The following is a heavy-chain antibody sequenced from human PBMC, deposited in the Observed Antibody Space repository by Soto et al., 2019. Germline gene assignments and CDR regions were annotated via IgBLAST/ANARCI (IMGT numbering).Heavy chain of an antibody. CDR2: INPNSGST. J-gene: IGHJ4*02. CDR1: AYTFTDYY. V-gene: IGHV1-2*02. Sequence: ASVKVSCKASAYTFTDYYIHWVRQAPGQGLEWMGWINPNSGSTKSTQRFQGSVTMTRDTSISTAYMELTRLRSDDTAVYYCARGGCTDGVCTYYFDSWRQGTLVTVSS. D-gene: IGHD2-8*01. CDR3: ARGGCTDGVCTYYFDS.